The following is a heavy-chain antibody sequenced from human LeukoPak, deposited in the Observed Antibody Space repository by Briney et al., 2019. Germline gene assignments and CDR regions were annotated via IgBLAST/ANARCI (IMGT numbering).Heavy chain of an antibody. CDR2: IWYDGSNK. CDR1: GFTFSSYG. Sequence: QTGGSLRLSCAASGFTFSSYGMHWVRQAPGKGLEWVAFIWYDGSNKYYTDSVKGRFTISRDNSKNMLYLQMNSLRAEDTAVYYCAGDRATSYFDYWGQGALVTISS. V-gene: IGHV3-33*01. J-gene: IGHJ4*02. D-gene: IGHD1-26*01. CDR3: AGDRATSYFDY.